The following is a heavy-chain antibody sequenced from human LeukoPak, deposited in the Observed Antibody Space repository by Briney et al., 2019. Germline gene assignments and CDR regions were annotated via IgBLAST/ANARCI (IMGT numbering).Heavy chain of an antibody. V-gene: IGHV1-2*02. Sequence: GASVKVSCKASGYTFTGYYMHWVRQAPGQGLEWMGWINPNSGGTNYAQKLQGRVAMTRDTSISTAYMELSRLRSDDTAVYYCASATSSSPSDYWGQGTLVTVSS. CDR3: ASATSSSPSDY. J-gene: IGHJ4*02. CDR2: INPNSGGT. CDR1: GYTFTGYY. D-gene: IGHD6-13*01.